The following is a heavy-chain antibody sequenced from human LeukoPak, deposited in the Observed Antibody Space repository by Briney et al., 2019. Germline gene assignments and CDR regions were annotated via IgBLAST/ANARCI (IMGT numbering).Heavy chain of an antibody. CDR1: GGSISTGGYY. CDR3: ARDYYGSGSYD. Sequence: SQTLSLTCTVSGGSISTGGYYWSWIRQHPGKGLERIGYIYHSGSTYYNPSLKSRVILAVDTSKNQFSLKLSSVTAADTAVYYCARDYYGSGSYDWGQGTLVTVSS. V-gene: IGHV4-31*03. D-gene: IGHD3-10*01. CDR2: IYHSGST. J-gene: IGHJ4*02.